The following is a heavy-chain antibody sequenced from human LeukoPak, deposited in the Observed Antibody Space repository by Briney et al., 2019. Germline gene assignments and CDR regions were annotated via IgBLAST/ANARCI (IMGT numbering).Heavy chain of an antibody. CDR1: GFTFTSAP. CDR2: SGTDGDT. V-gene: IGHV3-23*01. D-gene: IGHD5-24*01. Sequence: GGSLRLSCILSGFTFTSAPMNWVRQAPGKGLEWVSTSGTDGDTYYADSVKGRFTISRDNSKNTVHLQMTSLRVEDTAVYYCATKTPGNYPYDYWGQGTLVIVSP. CDR3: ATKTPGNYPYDY. J-gene: IGHJ4*02.